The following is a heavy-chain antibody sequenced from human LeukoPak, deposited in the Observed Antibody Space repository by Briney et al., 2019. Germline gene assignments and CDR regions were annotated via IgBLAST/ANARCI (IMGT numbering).Heavy chain of an antibody. D-gene: IGHD5-18*01. V-gene: IGHV1-18*01. J-gene: IGHJ4*02. CDR2: ISVHSGYT. CDR1: GFTFTSYG. CDR3: ARKDGYSYGLPLDY. Sequence: ASVKVSCKTSGFTFTSYGIDWVRQAPGQGLEWMGWISVHSGYTNYTKEFQGRISMTTDTSTNTAYMELRSLGSADTAVYYCARKDGYSYGLPLDYWGQGTQVTVSS.